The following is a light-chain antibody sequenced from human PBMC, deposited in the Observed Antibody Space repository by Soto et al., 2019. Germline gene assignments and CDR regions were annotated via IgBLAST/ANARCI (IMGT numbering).Light chain of an antibody. Sequence: SYELTQPLSVSVALGQTARITCGGNNIGRKNVHWFQQKPGQAPVLVIYRDSKSPSGLPERFSGSNSGNTATLTISRAQAGDEADYYCQVWDSSTAVAVFGGGTKVTVL. CDR2: RDS. J-gene: IGLJ2*01. V-gene: IGLV3-9*01. CDR3: QVWDSSTAVAV. CDR1: NIGRKN.